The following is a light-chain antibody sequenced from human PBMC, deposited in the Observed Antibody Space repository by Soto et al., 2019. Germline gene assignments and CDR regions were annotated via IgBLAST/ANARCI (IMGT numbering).Light chain of an antibody. CDR2: GAS. CDR3: QQYGNSRT. V-gene: IGKV3-20*01. Sequence: EIVLTQSPATLSLSPGEGATLSCRASQSVTSRYLAWYQQKPDQAPRLLIYGASSRATGIPDRFSGSGSGTDFTLTISRLEPEDFAVYYCQQYGNSRTFGQGTKVEIK. J-gene: IGKJ1*01. CDR1: QSVTSRY.